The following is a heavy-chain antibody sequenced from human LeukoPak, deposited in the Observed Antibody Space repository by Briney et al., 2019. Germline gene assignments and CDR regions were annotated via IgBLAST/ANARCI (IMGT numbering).Heavy chain of an antibody. Sequence: PSETLSLTCAVYGGSFSGYYWSWIRQPPGKGLEWIGEINHSGSTNYNPSLKSRVTISVDTSKNQLSLKLSSVTAADTAVYYCATGGDILTGYYSDAFDIWGQGTMVTVSS. CDR3: ATGGDILTGYYSDAFDI. V-gene: IGHV4-34*01. D-gene: IGHD3-9*01. CDR2: INHSGST. CDR1: GGSFSGYY. J-gene: IGHJ3*02.